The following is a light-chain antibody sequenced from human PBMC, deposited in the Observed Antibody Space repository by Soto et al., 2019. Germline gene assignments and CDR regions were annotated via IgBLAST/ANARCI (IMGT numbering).Light chain of an antibody. Sequence: IQMTQSPSTLSASVGDRVTITCRASQSISSWLAWYQQKPGKAPKLLIYGASNLQSGVPSRFSGRGSGTDFTLTISSLQPEDFGTYYCQQANSFPFIFAQGTKVDI. V-gene: IGKV1-12*01. CDR3: QQANSFPFI. CDR2: GAS. CDR1: QSISSW. J-gene: IGKJ2*01.